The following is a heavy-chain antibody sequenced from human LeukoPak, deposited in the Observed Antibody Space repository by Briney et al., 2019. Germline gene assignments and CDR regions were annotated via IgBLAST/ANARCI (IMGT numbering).Heavy chain of an antibody. Sequence: GGSLRLSCAASGFTFSIYVMSWVRQAPGKGLEWVSGITGSGGNTYSADSVKGRFTISRDNSRNTLHLQMDSLRADDTAVYYCATSYSSSSGPFDSWGQGTLVTVSS. CDR1: GFTFSIYV. CDR2: ITGSGGNT. J-gene: IGHJ4*02. D-gene: IGHD6-6*01. CDR3: ATSYSSSSGPFDS. V-gene: IGHV3-23*01.